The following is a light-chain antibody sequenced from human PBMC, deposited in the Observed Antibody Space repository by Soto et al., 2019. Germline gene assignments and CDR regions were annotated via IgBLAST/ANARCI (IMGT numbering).Light chain of an antibody. CDR2: EVS. V-gene: IGLV2-14*01. Sequence: QSVLTQPASVSGSPGQSITISCTGTSSDVGGYKYVSWYQLHPGKAPKLMIYEVSNRPSGISTRFSASKSGNTASLTISGLQAEDVADYYCFSYTSSTAYVFGTGTKATVL. CDR1: SSDVGGYKY. CDR3: FSYTSSTAYV. J-gene: IGLJ1*01.